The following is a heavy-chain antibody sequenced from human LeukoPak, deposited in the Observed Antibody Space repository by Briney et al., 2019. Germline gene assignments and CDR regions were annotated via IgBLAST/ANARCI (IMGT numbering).Heavy chain of an antibody. Sequence: GGSLSLSCAPSGFTFSSYSMNWVRQAPGKGLEWVSYISSSSSTIYYADSVEERSTISRDNAKHSLKLQMNSLRAEDTAVYYSARDNEYYFDYWGQGTLVTVSS. J-gene: IGHJ4*02. CDR2: ISSSSSTI. CDR1: GFTFSSYS. CDR3: ARDNEYYFDY. V-gene: IGHV3-48*01. D-gene: IGHD1-1*01.